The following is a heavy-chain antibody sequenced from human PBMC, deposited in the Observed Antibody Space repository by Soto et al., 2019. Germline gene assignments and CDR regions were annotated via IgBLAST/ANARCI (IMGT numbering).Heavy chain of an antibody. V-gene: IGHV1-3*01. D-gene: IGHD3-22*01. CDR1: GYTFTTYT. CDR2: IKAGNGDT. J-gene: IGHJ3*01. Sequence: QVQLVQTGAEVKQPGASVKVSCKASGYTFTTYTIHWVRQAPGQRLEWMGWIKAGNGDTKYSQKFKDRVTITRDTSASTAYMELSSLRSEDTAMYYCARVSDSSDAFDVWGQGTLVTVSS. CDR3: ARVSDSSDAFDV.